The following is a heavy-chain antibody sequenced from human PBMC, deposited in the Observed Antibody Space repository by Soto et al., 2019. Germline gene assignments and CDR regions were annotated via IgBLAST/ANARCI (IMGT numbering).Heavy chain of an antibody. CDR2: IYYSGST. CDR3: ARSDDIVVVVAAPHFDY. V-gene: IGHV4-59*01. Sequence: ASETLSLTCTVSGGSISSYYWSWIRQPPGKGLEWIGYIYYSGSTNYNPSLKSRVTISVDTSKNQFSLKLSSVTAADTAVYYCARSDDIVVVVAAPHFDYWGQGTLVTV. D-gene: IGHD2-15*01. CDR1: GGSISSYY. J-gene: IGHJ4*02.